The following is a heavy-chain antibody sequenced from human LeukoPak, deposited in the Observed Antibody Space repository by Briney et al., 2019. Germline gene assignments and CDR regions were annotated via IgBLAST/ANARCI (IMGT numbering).Heavy chain of an antibody. V-gene: IGHV3-48*03. Sequence: GGSLRLSCAASGFTFSSYEMNWVRQAPGKGLEWVSYISSSGSTIYYADSVKGRLTISRDNAKNSLYLQMNSLRAEDTAVYYCARDRYYGSGTYDYWGQETLVTVSS. J-gene: IGHJ4*02. D-gene: IGHD3-10*01. CDR2: ISSSGSTI. CDR3: ARDRYYGSGTYDY. CDR1: GFTFSSYE.